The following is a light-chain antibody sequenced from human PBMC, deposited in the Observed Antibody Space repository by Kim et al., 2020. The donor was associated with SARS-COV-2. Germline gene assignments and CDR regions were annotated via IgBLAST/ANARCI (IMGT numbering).Light chain of an antibody. CDR1: QSVLFSSNNKNY. CDR3: QQYFSSPFT. J-gene: IGKJ3*01. CDR2: WAS. V-gene: IGKV4-1*01. Sequence: DIVMTQSPDSLAVSLGERATINCKSSQSVLFSSNNKNYLAWYQQTPGQPPKLLIYWASTRESGVPDRFSGSGSGTDFTLTISSLQAEDVATYYCQQYFSSPFTFGPGTKVDIK.